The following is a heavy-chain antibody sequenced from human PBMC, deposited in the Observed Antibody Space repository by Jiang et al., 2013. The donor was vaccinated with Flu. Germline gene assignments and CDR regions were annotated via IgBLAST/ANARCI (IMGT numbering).Heavy chain of an antibody. V-gene: IGHV4-39*07. CDR3: ARGVFSSGYREHDY. D-gene: IGHD3-3*01. Sequence: GPGLVKPSETLSLTCTVSGGSISSSSYYWGWIRQPPGKGLEWIGSIYYTGSTYYNPSLKSRVTISVDTSKNQFSLNLSSVTAADTAVYYCARGVFSSGYREHDYWGPGNPCHRLL. CDR1: GGSISSSSYY. CDR2: IYYTGST. J-gene: IGHJ4*02.